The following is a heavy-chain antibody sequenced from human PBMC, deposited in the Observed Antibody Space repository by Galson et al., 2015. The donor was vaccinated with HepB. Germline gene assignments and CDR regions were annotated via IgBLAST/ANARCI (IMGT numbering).Heavy chain of an antibody. J-gene: IGHJ4*02. V-gene: IGHV7-4-1*02. CDR3: ARDLYYDSGAYAF. D-gene: IGHD3-22*01. Sequence: SVKVSCKASGYTFTNYAMNWVRQAPGQGLGWMGWINTNSGKSTYAQGFTGRFLFSLDTSVSTAYLQISSLKAEDTAVYFCARDLYYDSGAYAFWGQGSLVTVSA. CDR1: GYTFTNYA. CDR2: INTNSGKS.